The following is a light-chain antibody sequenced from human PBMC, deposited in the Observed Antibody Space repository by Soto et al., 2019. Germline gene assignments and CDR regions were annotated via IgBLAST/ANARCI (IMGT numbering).Light chain of an antibody. CDR3: SSYTITSTYV. V-gene: IGLV2-14*01. J-gene: IGLJ1*01. CDR1: SSDAGGYNY. CDR2: EVS. Sequence: QSALTQPASVSGSPGQSITISCTGTSSDAGGYNYVSWYQQHPGKAPKLMIYEVSDRPSGVSNRFSGSKSGNTASLTISGLQAEDEADYYCSSYTITSTYVFGAGTKVTVL.